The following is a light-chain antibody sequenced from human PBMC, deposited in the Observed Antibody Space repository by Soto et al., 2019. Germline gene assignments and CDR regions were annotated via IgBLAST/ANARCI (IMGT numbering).Light chain of an antibody. J-gene: IGLJ2*01. CDR2: EVS. Sequence: QSALTQPPSASGSPGQSVTISCTGTSSDVGGYNYVSWYQQHPRKAPKLMIFEVSKRPSGVPGRFSGSKSGNTASLTVSGLQADDEANYNCSSYSRSNNYVVFGGGTKLTVL. V-gene: IGLV2-8*01. CDR1: SSDVGGYNY. CDR3: SSYSRSNNYVV.